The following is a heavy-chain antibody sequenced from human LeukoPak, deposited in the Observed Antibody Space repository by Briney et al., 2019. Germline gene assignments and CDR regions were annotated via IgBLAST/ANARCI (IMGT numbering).Heavy chain of an antibody. J-gene: IGHJ4*02. V-gene: IGHV3-53*01. Sequence: GGSLRLSCAASGFTVSSNYMSWVRQAPGKGLECVSVIYSGGGAYYADSVKGRFTISRDNAKNSLYLQMNSLRAEDTAVYFCASQYTSSRIFDDWGQGTLVTVSS. CDR1: GFTVSSNY. CDR3: ASQYTSSRIFDD. CDR2: IYSGGGA. D-gene: IGHD6-13*01.